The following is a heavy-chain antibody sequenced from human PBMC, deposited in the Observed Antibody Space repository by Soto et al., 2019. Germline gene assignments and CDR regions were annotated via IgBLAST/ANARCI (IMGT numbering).Heavy chain of an antibody. D-gene: IGHD6-13*01. CDR3: AKVGGAAAGTGWYFDL. J-gene: IGHJ2*01. CDR1: GFTFSSYA. CDR2: ISGSGGST. Sequence: EVQLLESGGGLVQPGGSLRLSCAASGFTFSSYAMSWVRQAPGKGLEWVSAISGSGGSTYYADSVKGRFTISRDNSKNTLYLQMNSLRAEDTAVYYCAKVGGAAAGTGWYFDLWGRGTLVTVSS. V-gene: IGHV3-23*01.